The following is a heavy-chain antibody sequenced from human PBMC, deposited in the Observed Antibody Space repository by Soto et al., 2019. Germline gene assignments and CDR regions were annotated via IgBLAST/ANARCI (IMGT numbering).Heavy chain of an antibody. V-gene: IGHV4-61*01. CDR2: VFRSGSI. D-gene: IGHD1-1*01. Sequence: QVHLQESGPGLVRPSESLSLTCNVSGGSMSTGSYFWSWVRQPPGKGLEWIGYVFRSGSINYSPSLKSRVTISIDTSKNQFSLMLKSVTAADTAVYFCARARNRYFDYWGQGALVTVSS. CDR1: GGSMSTGSYF. CDR3: ARARNRYFDY. J-gene: IGHJ4*02.